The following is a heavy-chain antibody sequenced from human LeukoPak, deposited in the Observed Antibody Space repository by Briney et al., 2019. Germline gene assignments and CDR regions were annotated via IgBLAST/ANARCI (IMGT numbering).Heavy chain of an antibody. V-gene: IGHV4-39*01. CDR2: IYYSGST. J-gene: IGHJ5*02. CDR3: ASDYGAAAGTFDP. CDR1: GGSISSSSYY. Sequence: PSETLSLTCTVSGGSISSSSYYWGWIRQPPGKGLGWIGSIYYSGSTYYNPSLKSRVTISVDTSKNQFSLKLSSVTAADTAVYYCASDYGAAAGTFDPWGQGTLVTVSS. D-gene: IGHD6-13*01.